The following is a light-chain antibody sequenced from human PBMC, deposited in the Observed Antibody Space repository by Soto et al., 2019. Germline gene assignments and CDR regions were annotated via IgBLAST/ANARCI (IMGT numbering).Light chain of an antibody. CDR3: SSYTTSSTLV. CDR2: EVS. J-gene: IGLJ2*01. V-gene: IGLV2-14*01. Sequence: QSALTQPASVSGSPGPSITISCTGTNSDVGTYNYVSWYQQHPGKAPKFVVYEVSDRPSGVSDRFSGSKSGNTASLTISGLQAEDEADYYCSSYTTSSTLVFGGGTKLTVL. CDR1: NSDVGTYNY.